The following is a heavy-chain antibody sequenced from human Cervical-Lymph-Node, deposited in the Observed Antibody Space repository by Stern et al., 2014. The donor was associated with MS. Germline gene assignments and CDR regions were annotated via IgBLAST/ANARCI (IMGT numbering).Heavy chain of an antibody. V-gene: IGHV1-2*06. CDR3: ARDLPDSSGYYPLGDDY. Sequence: QVQLVQSGAEVKKPGASVKVSCKASGYTFTGYYMHWVRQAPGQGLEWMGRINPNSGGTNYAQKFQGRVTMTRDTSISTAYMELSRLRSDDTAVYYCARDLPDSSGYYPLGDDYWGQGTLVTVSS. D-gene: IGHD3-22*01. CDR1: GYTFTGYY. CDR2: INPNSGGT. J-gene: IGHJ4*02.